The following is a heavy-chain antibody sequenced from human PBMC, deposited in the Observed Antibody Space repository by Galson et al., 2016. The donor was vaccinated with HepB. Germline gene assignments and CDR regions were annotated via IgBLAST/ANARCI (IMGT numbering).Heavy chain of an antibody. CDR3: AQEVGWLRFAFGS. J-gene: IGHJ5*01. D-gene: IGHD5-12*01. CDR1: GLTFSNYA. Sequence: SLRLSCAASGLTFSNYAMNWVRQAPGKGLERISYISSSRNTIDYADSVKGRFTISRDDAKNSLYLQMNNLSVGDTAIYHCAQEVGWLRFAFGSWGQGTLVTVSP. V-gene: IGHV3-48*01. CDR2: ISSSRNTI.